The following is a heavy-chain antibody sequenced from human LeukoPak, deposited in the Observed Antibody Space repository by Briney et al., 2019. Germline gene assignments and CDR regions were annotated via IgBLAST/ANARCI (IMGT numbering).Heavy chain of an antibody. CDR3: ARDMGGGSYYSSSSGPDFFDY. CDR1: GGSISSYY. V-gene: IGHV4-59*12. Sequence: SETLSLTCTVSGGSISSYYWSWIRQPPGKGLEWIGYIYYSGSTNYNPSLKSRVTISVDRSKNQFSLKLSSVTAADTAVYYCARDMGGGSYYSSSSGPDFFDYWGQGTLVTVSS. J-gene: IGHJ4*02. CDR2: IYYSGST. D-gene: IGHD6-6*01.